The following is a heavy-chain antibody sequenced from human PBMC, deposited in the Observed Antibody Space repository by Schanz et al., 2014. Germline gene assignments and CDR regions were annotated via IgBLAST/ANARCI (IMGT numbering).Heavy chain of an antibody. Sequence: QAQLVESGGGVVQPGRSLRLSCAASGFAFSDYYMSWIRQAPGKGLEWGSYISSSSSYTNYADSVKGRFTISRDNAKNSLYLQMNSLRAEDTAVYYCVREVGAAAGLAWGLDYWGRGTLVTVSS. CDR2: ISSSSSYT. CDR1: GFAFSDYY. J-gene: IGHJ4*02. CDR3: VREVGAAAGLAWGLDY. D-gene: IGHD6-13*01. V-gene: IGHV3-11*06.